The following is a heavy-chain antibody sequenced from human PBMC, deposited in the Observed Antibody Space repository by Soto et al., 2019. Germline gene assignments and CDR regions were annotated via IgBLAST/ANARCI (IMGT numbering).Heavy chain of an antibody. CDR1: GYRSNTYG. CDR3: ARGHGEIIGAMDV. V-gene: IGHV1-18*01. Sequence: GASVKVSCKAPGYRSNTYGISWVRQAPDQGLEWMGRISSYNVDTNYAEKFEDRLTMTTDTSTNTAYMELKSLRSDDTAVYFCARGHGEIIGAMDVWGQGTSVTVSS. D-gene: IGHD3-3*01. CDR2: ISSYNVDT. J-gene: IGHJ6*02.